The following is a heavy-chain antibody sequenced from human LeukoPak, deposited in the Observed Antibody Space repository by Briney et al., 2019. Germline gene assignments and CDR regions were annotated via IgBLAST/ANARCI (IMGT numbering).Heavy chain of an antibody. CDR3: ARGGPYCSGGSCYSRGFDP. D-gene: IGHD2-15*01. V-gene: IGHV3-48*03. Sequence: PGGSLRLSCAASGFTFNSYEMNWVRQAPGKGLKWGSYISSSGSTIYYADSVKGRFTISRDNAKNSLYLQMNSLRAEDTAVYYCARGGPYCSGGSCYSRGFDPWGLGTLVTVSS. CDR1: GFTFNSYE. CDR2: ISSSGSTI. J-gene: IGHJ5*02.